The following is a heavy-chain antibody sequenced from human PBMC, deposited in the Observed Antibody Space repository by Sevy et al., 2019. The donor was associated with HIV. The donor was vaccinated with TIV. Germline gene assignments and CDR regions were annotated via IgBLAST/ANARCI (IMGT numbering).Heavy chain of an antibody. J-gene: IGHJ4*02. Sequence: GGSLRLSCAASGFTFDDYTMHWVRQAPGKGLEWVSLISWDGGSTYYADSVKGRFTISRDNSKNSLYLQMNSLRTEDTALYYCAIQGYYDSSGCYSPFDYWGQGTLVTVSS. D-gene: IGHD3-22*01. CDR3: AIQGYYDSSGCYSPFDY. CDR1: GFTFDDYT. CDR2: ISWDGGST. V-gene: IGHV3-43*01.